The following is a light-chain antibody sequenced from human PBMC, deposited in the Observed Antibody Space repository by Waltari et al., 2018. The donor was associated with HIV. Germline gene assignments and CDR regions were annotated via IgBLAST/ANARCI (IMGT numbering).Light chain of an antibody. CDR1: SGHTNYA. V-gene: IGLV4-69*02. J-gene: IGLJ3*02. CDR2: LKSDGSH. Sequence: QLVLTQSPSASASLGASVKLTCTLSSGHTNYAIAWHQQQPEKGPRYLMNLKSDGSHSKGDGIPVRFSGASSGAERYLTISSLQSEDEADYYCQTWGTGIQVFGGGTKLTVL. CDR3: QTWGTGIQV.